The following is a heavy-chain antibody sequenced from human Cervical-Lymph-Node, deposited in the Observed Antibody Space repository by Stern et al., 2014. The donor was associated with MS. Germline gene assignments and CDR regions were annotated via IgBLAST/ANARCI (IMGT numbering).Heavy chain of an antibody. Sequence: EVNLGESGASLVKPARTLRLTCTASGFTLKNCARRWVRTTHGKGTEWDAGINWNSAARGYADSVNGRFTISRENAKNSLYLLINSLRPEDTALYYCLKDPTMAIPPEFDSWGQGTRVTVSS. J-gene: IGHJ4*02. V-gene: IGHV3-9*01. D-gene: IGHD4/OR15-4a*01. CDR3: LKDPTMAIPPEFDS. CDR1: GFTLKNCA. CDR2: INWNSAAR.